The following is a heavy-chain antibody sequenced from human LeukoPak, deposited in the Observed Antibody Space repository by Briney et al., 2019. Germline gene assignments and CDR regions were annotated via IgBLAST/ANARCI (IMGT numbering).Heavy chain of an antibody. CDR2: INPNSGGT. V-gene: IGHV1-2*02. J-gene: IGHJ6*03. Sequence: ASVKVSCKASGYTCTGYYMHWVRQAPGQGLEWMGWINPNSGGTNYAQKFQGRVTMTRDTSISTAYMELSRLRSDDTAVYYCARRVVPAAIHYYYYYMDVWGKGTTVTVSS. D-gene: IGHD2-2*02. CDR3: ARRVVPAAIHYYYYYMDV. CDR1: GYTCTGYY.